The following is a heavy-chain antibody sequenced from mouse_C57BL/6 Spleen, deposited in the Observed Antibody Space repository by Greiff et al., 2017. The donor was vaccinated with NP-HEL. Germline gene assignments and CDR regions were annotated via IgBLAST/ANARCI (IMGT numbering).Heavy chain of an antibody. V-gene: IGHV1-62-2*01. J-gene: IGHJ3*01. CDR1: GYTFTEYT. CDR2: FYPGSGSI. D-gene: IGHD2-4*01. CDR3: ARHEEDYDCDEAWFAY. Sequence: QVQLQQSGAELVKPGASVKLSCKASGYTFTEYTIHWVKQRSGQGLEWIGWFYPGSGSIKYNEKFKDKATLTADKSSSTVYMELSSLTSEDSEVYFCARHEEDYDCDEAWFAYWGQGTLVTVSA.